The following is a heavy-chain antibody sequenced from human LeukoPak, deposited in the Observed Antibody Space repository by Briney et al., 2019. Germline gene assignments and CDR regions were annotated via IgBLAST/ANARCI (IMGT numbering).Heavy chain of an antibody. J-gene: IGHJ5*02. CDR3: ATGSIQDFGTMIEREGFDP. D-gene: IGHD3-22*01. CDR2: FDPEDGET. V-gene: IGHV1-24*01. CDR1: GYTLTELS. Sequence: GASVKVSCKVSGYTLTELSMHWVRQAPGKGLEWMGGFDPEDGETIYAQKFQGRVTMTEDTSTDTAYMELSSLRSEDTAVHYCATGSIQDFGTMIEREGFDPWGQGTLVTVSS.